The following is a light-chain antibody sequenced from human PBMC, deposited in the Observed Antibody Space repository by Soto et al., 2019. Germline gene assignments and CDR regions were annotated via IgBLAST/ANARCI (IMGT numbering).Light chain of an antibody. V-gene: IGLV2-14*01. CDR1: SSDVGGYNY. Sequence: QSALTQPASVSGSPGQSITISCTGTSSDVGGYNYASWYQQHPGKAPKLMIYDVSNRPSGVSNRFSGSKSGNTASLTISGLQAEDEADYYCSSYTSSSTLGLYVFGTGTKVTVL. J-gene: IGLJ1*01. CDR3: SSYTSSSTLGLYV. CDR2: DVS.